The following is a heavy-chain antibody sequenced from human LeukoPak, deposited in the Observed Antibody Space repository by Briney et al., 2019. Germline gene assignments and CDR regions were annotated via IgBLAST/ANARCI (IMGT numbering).Heavy chain of an antibody. CDR2: INWKGDRI. J-gene: IGHJ6*02. Sequence: PGRSLRLSCAASGFAFDDYAMHWVRQAPGKGLEWVSGINWKGDRIAYADSVKGRFTISRDNAKNSLYLQMNSLGGEDTALQYRSKGTGPRFQGLNNGLHLWGQGTTVIVSS. CDR1: GFAFDDYA. CDR3: SKGTGPRFQGLNNGLHL. D-gene: IGHD1-14*01. V-gene: IGHV3-9*01.